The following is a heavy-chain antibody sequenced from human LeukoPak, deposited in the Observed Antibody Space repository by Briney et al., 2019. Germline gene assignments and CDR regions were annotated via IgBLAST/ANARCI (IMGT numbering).Heavy chain of an antibody. D-gene: IGHD4-11*01. V-gene: IGHV3-21*04. CDR3: ANPPTVTSFHY. J-gene: IGHJ4*02. Sequence: PGGSLRLSCAASGFTLSSFSMNWVRQAPGKGLEWVSCISSSSVYIYYADSVKGRFTISRDNTKNSLYLQMNSLRAEDTAIYYCANPPTVTSFHYWGQGTLVTVSS. CDR1: GFTLSSFS. CDR2: ISSSSVYI.